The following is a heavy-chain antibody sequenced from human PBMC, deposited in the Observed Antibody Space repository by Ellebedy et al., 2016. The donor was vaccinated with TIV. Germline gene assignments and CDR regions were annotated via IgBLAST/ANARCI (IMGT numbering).Heavy chain of an antibody. D-gene: IGHD2-2*01. Sequence: ASVKVSCKASGYTFSTFGISWMRQAPGQGPEWMGWISAFNGNTNYTQKLQGRVTMTTDTSTSTAYMELRSLRSDDTAVYYCARDRCSSTSCYEDAFDIWGQGTMVTVSS. V-gene: IGHV1-18*04. CDR3: ARDRCSSTSCYEDAFDI. CDR2: ISAFNGNT. J-gene: IGHJ3*02. CDR1: GYTFSTFG.